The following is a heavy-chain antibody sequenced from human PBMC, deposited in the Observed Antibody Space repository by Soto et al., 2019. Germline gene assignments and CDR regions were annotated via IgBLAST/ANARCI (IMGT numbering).Heavy chain of an antibody. CDR3: AKAIGGTMVRGVIITTEFGSEDY. D-gene: IGHD3-10*01. Sequence: PGGSLRLSCAAAGFTFRSYAMSWVRQAPGKGLEWVSAISGSGGSTYYADSVKGRFTISRDNSKNTLYLQMNSLRAEDTAVYYCAKAIGGTMVRGVIITTEFGSEDYWGQGTLVTVS. V-gene: IGHV3-23*01. CDR1: GFTFRSYA. CDR2: ISGSGGST. J-gene: IGHJ4*02.